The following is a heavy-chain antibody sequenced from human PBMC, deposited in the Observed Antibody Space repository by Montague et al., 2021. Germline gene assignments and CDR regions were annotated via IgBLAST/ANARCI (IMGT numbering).Heavy chain of an antibody. CDR1: GDSVVRKWGD. J-gene: IGHJ6*02. V-gene: IGHV6-1*01. CDR2: TYYSFYWKK. D-gene: IGHD6-19*01. Sequence: CAISGDSVVRKWGDSDGNRKSTCMNSSHMARTYYSFYWKKEYAVSVNSRITINPDTSKNQFSLQVNSVTPEDTAVYYCARGADRYYFYGMDVWGQGTTVTGSS. CDR3: ARGADRYYFYGMDV.